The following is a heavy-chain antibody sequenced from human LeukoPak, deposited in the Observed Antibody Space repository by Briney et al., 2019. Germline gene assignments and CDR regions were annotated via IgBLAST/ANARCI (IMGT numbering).Heavy chain of an antibody. D-gene: IGHD3-10*01. Sequence: ASVKVSCKASGYTFTGYYMHWVRQAPGQGVEWMGWINPNSGGTNYAQKFQGRVTVTRDTSISTAYMELSRLRSDDTAVYYCARGGDYGSGSYYNEGHNWFDPWGQGTLVTVSS. V-gene: IGHV1-2*02. CDR3: ARGGDYGSGSYYNEGHNWFDP. CDR1: GYTFTGYY. CDR2: INPNSGGT. J-gene: IGHJ5*02.